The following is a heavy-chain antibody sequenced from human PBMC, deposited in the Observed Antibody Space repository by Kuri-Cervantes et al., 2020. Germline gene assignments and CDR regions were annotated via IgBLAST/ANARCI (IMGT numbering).Heavy chain of an antibody. D-gene: IGHD6-6*01. Sequence: GGSLRLSCAASGFTFSSYAMSWVRQAPGKGLEWVSAISGSGGSTYYADSVKGRFTISRDNSKNTLYLQMNSLRAEDTAVYYCAKGIAARRSYYYYYMDVWGKGTTVTVSS. V-gene: IGHV3-23*01. CDR2: ISGSGGST. CDR1: GFTFSSYA. J-gene: IGHJ6*03. CDR3: AKGIAARRSYYYYYMDV.